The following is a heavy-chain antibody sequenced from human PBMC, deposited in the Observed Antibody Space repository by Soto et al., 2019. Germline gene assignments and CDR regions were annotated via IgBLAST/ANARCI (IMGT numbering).Heavy chain of an antibody. CDR1: GYSFTRYW. CDR3: ARLEQATPNDY. V-gene: IGHV5-51*01. D-gene: IGHD1-26*01. Sequence: GGSLKISRYGSGYSFTRYWIGWVRPMPGKGREWMGIIYPGDSDTRYSPSFQGQVTISADKSISTAYLQWSSLKASDTAMYYCARLEQATPNDYWGQGTLVPVSS. CDR2: IYPGDSDT. J-gene: IGHJ4*02.